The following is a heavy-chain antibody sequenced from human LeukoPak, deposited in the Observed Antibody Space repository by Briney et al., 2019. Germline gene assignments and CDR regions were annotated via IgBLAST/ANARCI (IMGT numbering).Heavy chain of an antibody. J-gene: IGHJ6*02. V-gene: IGHV4-39*01. CDR1: GFTFSTSG. D-gene: IGHD2-8*01. CDR2: IYYSGST. Sequence: PGGSLRLSCAASGFTFSTSGMNWIRQPPGKGLEWIGSIYYSGSTYYNPSLKSRVTISVDTSKNQFSLKLSSVTAADTAVYYCARGFNGYYYYGMDVWGQGTTVTVSS. CDR3: ARGFNGYYYYGMDV.